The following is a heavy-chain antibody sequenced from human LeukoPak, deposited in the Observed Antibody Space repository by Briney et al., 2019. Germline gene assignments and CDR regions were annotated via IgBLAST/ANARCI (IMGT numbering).Heavy chain of an antibody. Sequence: PSETLSLTCAVSGGSISGSSYFWGWIRQPPGKGLEWIGSIYYSGNTYYNPSLKSRVTISVDTPKDQFSLKLSSVTAADTAVYYCARLKEGIDYWGQGTLVTVSS. CDR3: ARLKEGIDY. CDR2: IYYSGNT. D-gene: IGHD3-10*01. J-gene: IGHJ4*02. V-gene: IGHV4-39*01. CDR1: GGSISGSSYF.